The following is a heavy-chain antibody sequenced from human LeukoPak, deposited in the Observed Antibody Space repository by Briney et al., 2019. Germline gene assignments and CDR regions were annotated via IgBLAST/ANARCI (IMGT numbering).Heavy chain of an antibody. J-gene: IGHJ3*02. V-gene: IGHV1-18*01. D-gene: IGHD6-19*01. CDR2: ISAYNGNT. CDR3: ARTSLIAVAGTRAFDI. Sequence: ASVKVSCTASGYTFTSYGISWERQAPGQGLEWMGWISAYNGNTNYAQKLQGRVTMTTDTSTSTAYMELRSLRSDDTAVYYCARTSLIAVAGTRAFDIWGQGTMVTVSS. CDR1: GYTFTSYG.